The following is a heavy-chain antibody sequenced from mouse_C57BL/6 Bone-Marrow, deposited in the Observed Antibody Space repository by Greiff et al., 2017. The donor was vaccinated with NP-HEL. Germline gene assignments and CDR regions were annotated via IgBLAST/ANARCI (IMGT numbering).Heavy chain of an antibody. J-gene: IGHJ2*01. Sequence: EVKLMESGGGLVKPGGSLKLSCAASGFTFSSYTMSWVRQTPEKRLEWVATISGGGGNTYYPDSVKGRFTISRDNAKNTLYLQMSSLRSEDTALYYCARLPYYYGSPFDYWGQGTTLTVSS. CDR3: ARLPYYYGSPFDY. CDR2: ISGGGGNT. D-gene: IGHD1-1*01. CDR1: GFTFSSYT. V-gene: IGHV5-9*01.